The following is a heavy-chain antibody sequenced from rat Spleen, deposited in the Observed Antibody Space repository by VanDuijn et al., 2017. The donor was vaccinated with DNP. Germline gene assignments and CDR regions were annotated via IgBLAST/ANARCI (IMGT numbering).Heavy chain of an antibody. V-gene: IGHV5S13*01. Sequence: EVQLVESGGGLVQPGGSLTLSCAASGLTFTDYGMAWVRQAPTKGLEWVASIGTDDTNTDFRDSVKDRFTISRDNAKNTQYLQMDSLRSEDTATYYCARQTTEGIDYFDYWGQGVMVTVSS. CDR1: GLTFTDYG. CDR3: ARQTTEGIDYFDY. D-gene: IGHD1-11*01. CDR2: IGTDDTNT. J-gene: IGHJ2*01.